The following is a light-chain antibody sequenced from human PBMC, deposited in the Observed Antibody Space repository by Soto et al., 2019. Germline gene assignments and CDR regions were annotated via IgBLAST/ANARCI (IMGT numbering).Light chain of an antibody. Sequence: DIQMTQSPSSLSAPVGDRVTITCQASQDISDYLNWYQQKPGKAPKLLIYDASNLETGVPSRFSGSGSGTDFSFTISSLQAEDFATYYCQQYDNLPLTFGGGTKVEIK. CDR3: QQYDNLPLT. V-gene: IGKV1-33*01. CDR1: QDISDY. CDR2: DAS. J-gene: IGKJ4*01.